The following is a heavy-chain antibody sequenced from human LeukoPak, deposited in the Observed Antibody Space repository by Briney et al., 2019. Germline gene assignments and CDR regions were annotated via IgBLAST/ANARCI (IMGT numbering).Heavy chain of an antibody. D-gene: IGHD1-26*01. CDR2: FEPEDGET. CDR3: ATDLKRFGWELSEISALDI. Sequence: GASVKVSCKVSGYTLTELSMHWVRQAPGKVLEWMGGFEPEDGETIYAQKFQGRVTMTEDTSTDTAYMELSSLRSEDTAVYYCATDLKRFGWELSEISALDIWGQGTMVTVSS. CDR1: GYTLTELS. V-gene: IGHV1-24*01. J-gene: IGHJ3*02.